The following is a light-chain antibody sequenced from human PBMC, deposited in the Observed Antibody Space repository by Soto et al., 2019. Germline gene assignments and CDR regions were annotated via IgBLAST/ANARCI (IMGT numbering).Light chain of an antibody. Sequence: AIQMTQSPSSLSASVGDRVTITCRASQGIRNDLGWYQQKPGKAPKLLIYAASTLQSGVPSRFSCSGSCTDFTLTISSLHPEDFATYYCLQDDNYPLTFGGGTKVEIK. V-gene: IGKV1-6*01. CDR1: QGIRND. CDR3: LQDDNYPLT. J-gene: IGKJ4*01. CDR2: AAS.